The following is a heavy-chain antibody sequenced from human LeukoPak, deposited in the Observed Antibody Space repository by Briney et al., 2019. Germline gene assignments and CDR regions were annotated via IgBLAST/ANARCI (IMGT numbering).Heavy chain of an antibody. Sequence: SETLSLTCTVSGGSVSSGSYYWSWIRQPPGKGLEWIGYIYYSGSTNYNPSLKSRVTISVDTSKNQFSLRLSSVTAADTAVYYCARGRSSITMARASYYYYGMDVWGKGTTVTVSS. V-gene: IGHV4-61*01. CDR1: GGSVSSGSYY. J-gene: IGHJ6*04. CDR2: IYYSGST. D-gene: IGHD3-10*01. CDR3: ARGRSSITMARASYYYYGMDV.